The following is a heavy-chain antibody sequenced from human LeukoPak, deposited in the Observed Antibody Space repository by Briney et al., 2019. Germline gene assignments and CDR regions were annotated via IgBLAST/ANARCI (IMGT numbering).Heavy chain of an antibody. CDR1: GFTFSSYG. Sequence: GGSLRLSCAASGFTFSSYGMHWVRQAPGKGLEWVAVISYDGSNKYYADSVKGRFTISRDNSKNTLYLQMNSLRAEDTAVYYCAKTPLRYSSGWYEYYFDYWGQGTLVTVSS. J-gene: IGHJ4*02. CDR2: ISYDGSNK. V-gene: IGHV3-30*18. D-gene: IGHD6-19*01. CDR3: AKTPLRYSSGWYEYYFDY.